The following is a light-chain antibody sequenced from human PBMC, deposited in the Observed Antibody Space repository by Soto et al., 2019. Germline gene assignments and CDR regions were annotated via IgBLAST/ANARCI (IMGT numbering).Light chain of an antibody. CDR3: AAWDDNLNGPV. Sequence: QSVLTQPPSASGTPGQRVTISCSGSSSNIGRNTVNWYQQLPGTAPKVLIYSNNQRPSGVPDRFSGSKSGTSASLAISGLQSEDDADYFCAAWDDNLNGPVFGGGTKLTVL. CDR1: SSNIGRNT. V-gene: IGLV1-44*01. J-gene: IGLJ3*02. CDR2: SNN.